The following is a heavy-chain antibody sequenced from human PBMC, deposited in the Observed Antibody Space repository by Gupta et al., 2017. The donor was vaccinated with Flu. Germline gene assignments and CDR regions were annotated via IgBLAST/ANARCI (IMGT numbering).Heavy chain of an antibody. CDR3: ARGIGWYNYFDY. J-gene: IGHJ4*02. CDR2: INHSGST. Sequence: QVQLQQWGAGLLKPSETLSLPCAVYGGSFSGYYWSWIRQPPGKGLEWIGEINHSGSTNYNPSLKSRVTISVDTSKNQFSLKLSSVTAADTAVYYCARGIGWYNYFDYWGEGTLVTVSS. D-gene: IGHD6-19*01. V-gene: IGHV4-34*01. CDR1: GGSFSGYY.